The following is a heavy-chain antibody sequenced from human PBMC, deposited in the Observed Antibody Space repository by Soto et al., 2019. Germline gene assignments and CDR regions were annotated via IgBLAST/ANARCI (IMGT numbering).Heavy chain of an antibody. CDR3: ARSFDSSGFNWFDP. CDR1: GGSISRGGYY. CDR2: IYYGGTA. Sequence: SETLSLTCTVSGGSISRGGYYWSWIRQHPGKGLEWIGYIYYGGTAYYNASLKSRLTLSVDTSNNRFSLKLTSVTAADTAVYYCARSFDSSGFNWFDPWGQGTQVTVSS. J-gene: IGHJ5*02. D-gene: IGHD3-22*01. V-gene: IGHV4-31*03.